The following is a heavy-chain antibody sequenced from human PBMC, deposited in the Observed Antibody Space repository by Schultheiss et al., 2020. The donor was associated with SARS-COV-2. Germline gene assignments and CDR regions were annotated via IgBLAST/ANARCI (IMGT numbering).Heavy chain of an antibody. J-gene: IGHJ4*02. Sequence: SETLSLTCTVSGGSISSGGYYWSWIPQHPGKGLEWIGYIYYSGSTYYNPSLKSRVTNSVDTSKNQFSLKLSSVTAADTAVYYCARGRSDYVWSSYRRAIFDFWGQGTLVTVSS. CDR3: ARGRSDYVWSSYRRAIFDF. CDR2: IYYSGST. V-gene: IGHV4-31*03. CDR1: GGSISSGGYY. D-gene: IGHD3-16*02.